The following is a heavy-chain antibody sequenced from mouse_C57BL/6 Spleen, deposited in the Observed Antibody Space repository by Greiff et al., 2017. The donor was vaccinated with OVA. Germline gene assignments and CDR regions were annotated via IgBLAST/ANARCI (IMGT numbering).Heavy chain of an antibody. J-gene: IGHJ4*01. CDR3: ARWGGNSAMDY. CDR1: GYTFTSYW. Sequence: QVQLKQPGAELVKPGASVKMSCKASGYTFTSYWITWVKQRPGQGLEWIGDIYPGSGSTNYNEKFKSKATLTVDTSSSTAYMQLSSLTSEDSAVYYCARWGGNSAMDYWGQGTSVTVSS. V-gene: IGHV1-55*01. CDR2: IYPGSGST.